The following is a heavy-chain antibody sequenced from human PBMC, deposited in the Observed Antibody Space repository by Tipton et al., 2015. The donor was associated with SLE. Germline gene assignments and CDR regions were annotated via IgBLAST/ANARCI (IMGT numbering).Heavy chain of an antibody. CDR1: GFTFDDYA. CDR2: ISRNGNSI. D-gene: IGHD3-10*01. CDR3: AKVDFGDNLGAFDF. V-gene: IGHV3-9*03. Sequence: SLRLSCVASGFTFDDYAMHWVRQAPGKGLEWVSGISRNGNSIGYADSVKGRFTISRDNAKNSLYLQMNSLRTEDMALYYCAKVDFGDNLGAFDFWGQGTMVTVSS. J-gene: IGHJ3*01.